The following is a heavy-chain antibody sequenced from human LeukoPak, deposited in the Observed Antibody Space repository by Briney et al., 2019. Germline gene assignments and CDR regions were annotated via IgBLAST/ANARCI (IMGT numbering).Heavy chain of an antibody. D-gene: IGHD3-9*01. J-gene: IGHJ4*02. Sequence: SETLSLTCTVSGGSISGYSWSWIRQPPGKGLEWIGYIFYSGSTNYNPSLKSRVTISVDTSKNQFSLKLSSVTAADTAVYYCARRGRYYDILTGYPDYYFDYWGQGTLVTVSS. V-gene: IGHV4-59*08. CDR1: GGSISGYS. CDR3: ARRGRYYDILTGYPDYYFDY. CDR2: IFYSGST.